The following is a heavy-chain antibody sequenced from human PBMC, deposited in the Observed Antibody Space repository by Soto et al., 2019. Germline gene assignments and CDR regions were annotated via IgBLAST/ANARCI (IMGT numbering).Heavy chain of an antibody. D-gene: IGHD1-26*01. CDR3: ARGAFEKSGNLPAGGFRP. Sequence: QVQLVQSGAEVKKPGASVKISCKASGYSFTDHYIHWIRQAPGQGLEWMGWIIPNDGGTKYAQKFPDKINMARGPFHTPGYMGPSRVRTDDTGVYYCARGAFEKSGNLPAGGFRPRGQGTLVTVSS. V-gene: IGHV1-2*02. J-gene: IGHJ5*02. CDR2: IIPNDGGT. CDR1: GYSFTDHY.